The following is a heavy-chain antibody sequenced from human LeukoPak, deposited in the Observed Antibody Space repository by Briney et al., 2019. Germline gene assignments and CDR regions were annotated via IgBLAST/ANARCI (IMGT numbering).Heavy chain of an antibody. CDR2: IYSSGNT. J-gene: IGHJ4*02. Sequence: SETLSLTCAVSGASISSSNYYWGWVRQSPGKGLEWIGNIYSSGNTYYNASLKSRVTMYIDTSKNQFSLKLSSVTAADTAMYYCAKSNGYGLIDYWGQGTLATVSS. CDR1: GASISSSNYY. V-gene: IGHV4-39*01. D-gene: IGHD5-12*01. CDR3: AKSNGYGLIDY.